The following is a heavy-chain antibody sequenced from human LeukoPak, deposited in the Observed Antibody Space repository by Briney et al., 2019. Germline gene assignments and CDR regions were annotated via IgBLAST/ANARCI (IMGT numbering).Heavy chain of an antibody. CDR3: ARGGYGGNSEAFDI. J-gene: IGHJ3*02. Sequence: HAASVKVSCKASGYTFTSYGISWVQQAPGQGLEWMGWISAYNGNTNYAQKLQGRVTMTTDTSTSTAYMELRSLRSDDTAVYYCARGGYGGNSEAFDIWGQGTMVTVSS. V-gene: IGHV1-18*01. D-gene: IGHD4-23*01. CDR1: GYTFTSYG. CDR2: ISAYNGNT.